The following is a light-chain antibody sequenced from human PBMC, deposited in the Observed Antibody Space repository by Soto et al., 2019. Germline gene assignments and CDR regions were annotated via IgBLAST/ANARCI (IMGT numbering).Light chain of an antibody. Sequence: QSAVTQPAALSGAPGQSITISCTGTSSDVGNYXXXXXXXXXXXXXXKLTIYEVSNRPSGASNRFSGSKSGNTASLTISGLQAEDETDYYCFSYTSSGTYVFGTGTKVTVL. V-gene: IGLV2-14*01. CDR1: SSDVGNYXX. CDR2: EVS. CDR3: FSYTSSGTYV. J-gene: IGLJ1*01.